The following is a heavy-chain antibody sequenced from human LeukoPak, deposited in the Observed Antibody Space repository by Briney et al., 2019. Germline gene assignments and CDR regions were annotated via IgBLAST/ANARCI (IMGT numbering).Heavy chain of an antibody. CDR2: ISGSGGSA. D-gene: IGHD3-9*01. Sequence: GGSLRLSCAASGFTFSSYAMSWVRQAPGKGLEWVSAISGSGGSAYYADSVKGRFTISRDNSKNTLYLQMNSLRAEDTAVYYCAKGGDISTGYHLKNWFDPWGQGTLVTVSS. J-gene: IGHJ5*02. CDR1: GFTFSSYA. CDR3: AKGGDISTGYHLKNWFDP. V-gene: IGHV3-23*01.